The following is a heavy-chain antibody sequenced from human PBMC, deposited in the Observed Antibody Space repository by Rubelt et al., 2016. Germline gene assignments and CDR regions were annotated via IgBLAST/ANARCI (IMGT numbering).Heavy chain of an antibody. J-gene: IGHJ5*02. D-gene: IGHD3-16*02. V-gene: IGHV1-18*01. CDR1: GYTFTSYG. CDR3: ARVMITFGGVIEVGWFDP. Sequence: QVQLVQSGAEVKKPGASVKVSCKASGYTFTSYGLSWVRQAPGQGLEWMGWISAYNGNTSYAQTFQGKDTMATGHSTSTAYIELRSLGSYDTAVYYCARVMITFGGVIEVGWFDPWGQGTLVTVSS. CDR2: ISAYNGNT.